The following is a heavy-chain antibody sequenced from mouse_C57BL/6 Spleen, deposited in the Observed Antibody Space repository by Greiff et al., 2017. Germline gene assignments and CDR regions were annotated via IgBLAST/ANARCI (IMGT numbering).Heavy chain of an antibody. CDR1: GFTFSDYY. CDR3: ERVDSNGGFAY. V-gene: IGHV5-16*01. D-gene: IGHD2-5*01. J-gene: IGHJ3*01. CDR2: INYDGSST. Sequence: EVMLVQSEGGLVQPGSSMKLSCTASGFTFSDYYMAWVRQVPEQGLEWVANINYDGSSTYYLDTLKSRFIISRDNAKNILYLQMSSLRSEDTAAYYCERVDSNGGFAYWGQGTLVTVSA.